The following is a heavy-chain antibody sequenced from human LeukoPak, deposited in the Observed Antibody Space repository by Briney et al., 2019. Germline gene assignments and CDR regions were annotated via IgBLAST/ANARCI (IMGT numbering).Heavy chain of an antibody. CDR3: ARDHSQNFDY. J-gene: IGHJ4*02. CDR1: GFTFSGYG. D-gene: IGHD5-18*01. V-gene: IGHV3-30*02. CDR2: IRLDGSDE. Sequence: GGSLRLSCAASGFTFSGYGMHWVRQAPGKGLEWVSFIRLDGSDEYYGDSVKGRFTISRDNSKNTLYLQMNSLRPEDTAVYYCARDHSQNFDYSGQGALGTVSP.